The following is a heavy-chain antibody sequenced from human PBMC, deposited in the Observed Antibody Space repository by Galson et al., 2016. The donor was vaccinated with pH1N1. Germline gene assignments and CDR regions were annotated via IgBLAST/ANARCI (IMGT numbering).Heavy chain of an antibody. CDR1: GFIFSGYS. V-gene: IGHV3-21*01. D-gene: IGHD6-6*01. CDR3: ARAIGSSSPY. Sequence: SLRLSCAASGFIFSGYSMNWVRQAPGKGLEWVSSITRGSFHIYYADSVKGRSTISRDNAKNSLFLQMNSLRVEDTALYYCARAIGSSSPYWGQGALVTVSS. J-gene: IGHJ4*02. CDR2: ITRGSFHI.